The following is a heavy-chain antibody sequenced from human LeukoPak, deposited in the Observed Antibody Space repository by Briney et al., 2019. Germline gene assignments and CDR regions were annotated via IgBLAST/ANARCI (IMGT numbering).Heavy chain of an antibody. V-gene: IGHV1-2*02. D-gene: IGHD1-26*01. J-gene: IGHJ4*02. CDR1: GYTFTGYY. CDR3: ARALGVSGSYTGNDY. Sequence: EASVKVSCKASGYTFTGYYMHWVRQAPGQGLEWMGWINPNSGGTNYAQKFQGRVTMTRDTSISTAYMELSRLRSDDTAVYYCARALGVSGSYTGNDYWGQGTLVTVSS. CDR2: INPNSGGT.